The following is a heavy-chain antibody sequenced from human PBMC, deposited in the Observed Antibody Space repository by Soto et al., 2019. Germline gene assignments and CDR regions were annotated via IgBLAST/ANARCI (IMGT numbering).Heavy chain of an antibody. CDR3: ARALVVPAARAYYYGMDV. CDR1: GFTFSSYS. CDR2: ISSSSSYI. V-gene: IGHV3-21*01. J-gene: IGHJ6*02. Sequence: GGSLRLSCAASGFTFSSYSMNWVRQAPGKGLEWVSSISSSSSYIYYADSVKGRFTISRDNAKNSLYLQMNSLRAEDTAVYYCARALVVPAARAYYYGMDVWGQGTTVTVSS. D-gene: IGHD2-2*01.